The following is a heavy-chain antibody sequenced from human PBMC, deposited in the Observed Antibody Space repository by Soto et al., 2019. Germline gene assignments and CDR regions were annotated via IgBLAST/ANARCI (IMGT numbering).Heavy chain of an antibody. CDR3: ARVYSGSYSDS. D-gene: IGHD1-26*01. J-gene: IGHJ4*02. Sequence: SETQSVSYAVSGGSISGNGGWRWIRQPPGKGLEWIGEIFHSGSTHYSPSLKSRVTISVDKSKNHFSLNLTSVTAADTAVYYCARVYSGSYSDSWGQGTLVTVSS. V-gene: IGHV4-4*02. CDR2: IFHSGST. CDR1: GGSISGNGG.